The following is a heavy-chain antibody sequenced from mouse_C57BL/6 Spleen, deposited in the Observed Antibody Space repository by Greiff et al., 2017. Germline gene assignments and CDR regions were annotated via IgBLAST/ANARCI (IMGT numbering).Heavy chain of an antibody. J-gene: IGHJ4*01. CDR2: IDPSDSET. D-gene: IGHD2-1*01. Sequence: QVQLQQPGAELVRPGSSVKLSCKASGYTFTSYWMHWVKQRPIQGLEWIGNIDPSDSETHYNQKFKDKATLTVDKSSSTAYMQLSSLTSEDSAVYYCRRRVNCDAMDYWGQGTSVTVSS. V-gene: IGHV1-52*01. CDR1: GYTFTSYW. CDR3: RRRVNCDAMDY.